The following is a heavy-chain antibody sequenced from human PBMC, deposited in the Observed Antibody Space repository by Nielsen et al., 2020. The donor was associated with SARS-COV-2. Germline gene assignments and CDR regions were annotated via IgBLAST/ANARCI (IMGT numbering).Heavy chain of an antibody. D-gene: IGHD3-22*01. CDR2: ISGSGGST. V-gene: IGHV3-23*01. CDR1: GFTFSSYA. CDR3: AKIPGDSSGYCPTWFDP. J-gene: IGHJ5*02. Sequence: GGSLRLSCAASGFTFSSYAMSWVRQAPGKGLEWVSAISGSGGSTYYADSVKGRFTISRDNSKNTLYLQMNSLRAEDTAVYYCAKIPGDSSGYCPTWFDPWGQGTLVTVSS.